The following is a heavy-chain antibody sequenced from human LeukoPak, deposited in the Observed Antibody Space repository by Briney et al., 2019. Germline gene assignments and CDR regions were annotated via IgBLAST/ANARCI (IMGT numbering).Heavy chain of an antibody. V-gene: IGHV4-61*02. CDR3: ARLPAASERNY. CDR2: ISTSGST. CDR1: GGSISSDSYY. J-gene: IGHJ4*02. Sequence: SETLSLTCTVSGGSISSDSYYWSWIRQPAGKGLEWIGRISTSGSTNYNPSLKSRVTISVDTSKNQFSLKLSSVTAADTAVYYCARLPAASERNYWGQGTLVTVSS. D-gene: IGHD6-13*01.